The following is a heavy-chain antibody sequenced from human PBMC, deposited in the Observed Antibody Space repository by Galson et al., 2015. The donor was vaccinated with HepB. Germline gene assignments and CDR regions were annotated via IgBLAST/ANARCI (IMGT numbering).Heavy chain of an antibody. CDR2: INHSGST. J-gene: IGHJ5*02. Sequence: TLSLTCAVYGGSFSTHYWSWIRQPPGKGLEWIGEINHSGSTNYNPSLKSRVTISVATSKNRFSLRLSSVTAADTAVYYCARAVYYDFWNGFGPWGQGTLVTVSS. CDR3: ARAVYYDFWNGFGP. CDR1: GGSFSTHY. D-gene: IGHD3-3*01. V-gene: IGHV4-34*01.